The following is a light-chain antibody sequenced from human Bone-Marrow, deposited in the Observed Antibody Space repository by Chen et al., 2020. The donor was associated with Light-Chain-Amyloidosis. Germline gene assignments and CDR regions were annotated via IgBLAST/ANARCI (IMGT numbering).Light chain of an antibody. CDR1: QTISSNY. CDR2: GSS. Sequence: EMVLTQSPGTLSLSPGEGANLSCRASQTISSNYLTWYQQKFGQAPRLLISGSSSRATGIPDRFTGSGSGTDFTLTINRLEPEDFAMYYCQQYGTSPLTFGGGTKVEIK. CDR3: QQYGTSPLT. V-gene: IGKV3-20*01. J-gene: IGKJ4*01.